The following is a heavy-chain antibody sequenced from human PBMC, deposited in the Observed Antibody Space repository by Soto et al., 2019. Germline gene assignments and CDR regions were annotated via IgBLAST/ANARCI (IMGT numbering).Heavy chain of an antibody. Sequence: QVQLQESGPGLVKPSETLSLTCAVSGASISSSDWWSWVRQSPGKGLEWIGEIYHSGSTNYNPSLQSRATISVDKSKNQFSLQLSSVTAADTAVYYCERVALTSPGVGDYWGQGTLVTVSS. CDR3: ERVALTSPGVGDY. J-gene: IGHJ4*02. V-gene: IGHV4-4*02. CDR2: IYHSGST. D-gene: IGHD2-8*01. CDR1: GASISSSDW.